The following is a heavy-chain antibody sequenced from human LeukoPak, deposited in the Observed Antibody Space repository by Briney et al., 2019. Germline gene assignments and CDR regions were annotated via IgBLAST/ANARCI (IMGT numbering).Heavy chain of an antibody. CDR3: ARVGNLGYQLPTDY. CDR2: IYYSGST. J-gene: IGHJ4*02. Sequence: PSETLSLTCAVYGGSFSGYYWSWIRQPPGKGLEWIGYIYYSGSTNYNPSLKSRVTISVDTSKNQFSLKLSSVTAADTAVYYCARVGNLGYQLPTDYWGQGTLVTVSS. V-gene: IGHV4-59*01. D-gene: IGHD2-2*01. CDR1: GGSFSGYY.